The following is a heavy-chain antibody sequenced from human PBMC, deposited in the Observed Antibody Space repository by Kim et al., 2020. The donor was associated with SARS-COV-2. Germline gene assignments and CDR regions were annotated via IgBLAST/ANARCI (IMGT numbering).Heavy chain of an antibody. Sequence: SETLSRTCAVYGGSFNEYYWTWIRQPPGKGLEWIGEINHSGSTNYNPSLKSRVSISVDTSKNQFSLELTSVTAADTAVYYCARGYGESLRYYWGQGTLVTVSS. J-gene: IGHJ4*02. D-gene: IGHD3-10*01. CDR3: ARGYGESLRYY. V-gene: IGHV4-34*01. CDR2: INHSGST. CDR1: GGSFNEYY.